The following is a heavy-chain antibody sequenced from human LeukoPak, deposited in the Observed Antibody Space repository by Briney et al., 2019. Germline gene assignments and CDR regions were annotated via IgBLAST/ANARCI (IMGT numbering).Heavy chain of an antibody. J-gene: IGHJ3*02. CDR2: ISSSSSYI. Sequence: GGSLRLSCAASGFTFSSYSMNWVRQAPGKGLEWVSSISSSSSYIYYADSVKGRFTISRDNAKNSLYLQMNSLRAEDTAVYYCARGEQLRAFDIWGQGTMVTVSS. CDR1: GFTFSSYS. D-gene: IGHD6-6*01. V-gene: IGHV3-21*01. CDR3: ARGEQLRAFDI.